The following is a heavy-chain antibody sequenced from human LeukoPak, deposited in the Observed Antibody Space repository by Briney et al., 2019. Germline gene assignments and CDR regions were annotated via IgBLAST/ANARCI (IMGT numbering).Heavy chain of an antibody. V-gene: IGHV3-23*01. CDR3: AKQPGGYFDY. CDR2: ISGSGGST. D-gene: IGHD3-10*01. Sequence: GGSLRLSCAASGFTFSSYAMSWARQAPGKGVEWVSAISGSGGSTYYADSVKGRFTISRDNSKNTLYLQMNSLRAEDTAVYYCAKQPGGYFDYWGQGTLVTVSS. J-gene: IGHJ4*02. CDR1: GFTFSSYA.